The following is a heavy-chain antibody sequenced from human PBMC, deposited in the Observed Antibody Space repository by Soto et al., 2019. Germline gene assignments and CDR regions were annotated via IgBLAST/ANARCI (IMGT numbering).Heavy chain of an antibody. J-gene: IGHJ6*02. V-gene: IGHV4-59*01. CDR3: ARGPGIEVDGRDYYYGMDV. D-gene: IGHD6-19*01. CDR2: IYYSGST. Sequence: SQTLSLRCTVADGSIICYHWSWIRQHPGKGLEWIGYIYYSGSTNYNPSLKSRVTISVDTSKNQFSLKLSSVTAADTAVYYCARGPGIEVDGRDYYYGMDVWGQGTPVTVS. CDR1: DGSIICYH.